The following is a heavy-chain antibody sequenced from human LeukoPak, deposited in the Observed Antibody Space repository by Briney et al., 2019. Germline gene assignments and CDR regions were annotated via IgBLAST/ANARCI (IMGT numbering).Heavy chain of an antibody. CDR2: IYSGGST. CDR3: ARAETTVDAFDI. J-gene: IGHJ3*02. CDR1: GFTVSSNY. Sequence: PGGSLRLSCAASGFTVSSNYMSWVRQAPGKGLEWVSVIYSGGSTYYADSVTGRFTISRENSKNTLYLQMNSLRAEDTAVYYCARAETTVDAFDIWGQGTTVTVSS. D-gene: IGHD4-17*01. V-gene: IGHV3-66*01.